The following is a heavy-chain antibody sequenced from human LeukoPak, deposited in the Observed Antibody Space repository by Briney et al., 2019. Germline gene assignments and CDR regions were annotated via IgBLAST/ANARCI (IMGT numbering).Heavy chain of an antibody. V-gene: IGHV3-30*04. J-gene: IGHJ4*02. Sequence: GGSLRLSCAVSGFTFSTYSMHWVRQAPGKGLEWVAVISYDGSYQFYADSVKGRFTISRDNSKNTLFLQMDSLRGEDTAVYYCAKGFVTYSRTSPFDYWGQGTPVTVSS. CDR3: AKGFVTYSRTSPFDY. D-gene: IGHD6-13*01. CDR2: ISYDGSYQ. CDR1: GFTFSTYS.